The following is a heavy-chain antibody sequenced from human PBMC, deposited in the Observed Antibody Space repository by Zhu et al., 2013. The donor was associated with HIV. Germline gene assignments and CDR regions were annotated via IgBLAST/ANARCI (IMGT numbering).Heavy chain of an antibody. CDR1: GYTFTSYY. Sequence: QVQLVQSGAEVKKPGASVKVSCKASGYTFTSYYLHWVRQAPGQGLEWMGIIDPSGDSTSYAQKFQGRVTMTRDTSTNTVYMELSSLRSEDTAVYYCARDPDRYSSGWSYWGQGTLVTVSS. V-gene: IGHV1-46*01. CDR2: IDPSGDST. J-gene: IGHJ4*02. D-gene: IGHD6-19*01. CDR3: ARDPDRYSSGWSY.